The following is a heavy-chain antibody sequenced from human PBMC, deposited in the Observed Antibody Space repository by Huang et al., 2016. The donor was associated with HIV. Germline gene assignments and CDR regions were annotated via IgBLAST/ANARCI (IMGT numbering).Heavy chain of an antibody. J-gene: IGHJ4*02. CDR1: GFTFSSYS. V-gene: IGHV3-48*01. D-gene: IGHD3-10*01. Sequence: EVQLVESGGGLVQPGGSLRLSCAASGFTFSSYSINWVRQAPGKGLEWVSYVSSSSTTIYYADSVRGRFTISRDNAKDSLYLQMNSLRAEDSAVYYCARDRMIRDLSTYYFDSWGQGTLVTVSP. CDR3: ARDRMIRDLSTYYFDS. CDR2: VSSSSTTI.